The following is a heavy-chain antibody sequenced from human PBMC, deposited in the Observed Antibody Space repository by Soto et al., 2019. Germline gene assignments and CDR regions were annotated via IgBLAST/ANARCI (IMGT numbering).Heavy chain of an antibody. Sequence: GGSLRLSCAASGFTFNHYAMSWVRQAPGKGLEWVSIIIANGGTFYADSVKGRFTISRDNSKNTVYLQMSSLRVEDTAIYYCAKDYTVADDTSSVILFDDWGQGDLLTVSS. J-gene: IGHJ4*02. D-gene: IGHD4-17*01. CDR1: GFTFNHYA. CDR3: AKDYTVADDTSSVILFDD. CDR2: IIANGGT. V-gene: IGHV3-23*01.